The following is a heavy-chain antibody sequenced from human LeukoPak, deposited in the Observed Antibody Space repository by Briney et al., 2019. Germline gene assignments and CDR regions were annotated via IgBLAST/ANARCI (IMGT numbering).Heavy chain of an antibody. Sequence: GGSLRLSCAASGFTFSSYAMHWVRQAPGKGPEWVAIISSDESATYYADSVKGRFTISRDSSKNTLYLQMNSLRAEDTAVYYCAKVIAAAGYFDYWGQGTLVTVSS. D-gene: IGHD6-13*01. CDR3: AKVIAAAGYFDY. J-gene: IGHJ4*02. CDR1: GFTFSSYA. V-gene: IGHV3-30*04. CDR2: ISSDESAT.